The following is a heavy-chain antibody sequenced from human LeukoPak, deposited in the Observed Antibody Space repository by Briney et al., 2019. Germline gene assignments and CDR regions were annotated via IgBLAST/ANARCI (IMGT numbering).Heavy chain of an antibody. CDR2: IYYSGST. Sequence: PSETLSLTCTVSGYSISSGYYWGWIRQPPGKGLEWIGYIYYSGSTNYNPSLKSRVTISVDTSKNQFSLKLSSVTAADTAVYYCARDLRDGYQLWGQGTLVTVSS. CDR3: ARDLRDGYQL. J-gene: IGHJ4*02. D-gene: IGHD5-24*01. CDR1: GYSISSGYY. V-gene: IGHV4-61*01.